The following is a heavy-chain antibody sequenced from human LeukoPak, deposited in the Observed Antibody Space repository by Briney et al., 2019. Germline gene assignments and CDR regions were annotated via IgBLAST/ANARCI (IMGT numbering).Heavy chain of an antibody. Sequence: GGSLRLSCAASGFTFSSYAMNWVRQAPGKGLEWVSAISGSGSSTYYADSVKGRFTISRDNSKNTLYLQMNSLRAEDTAVYYCAKGGSYRSQPYFDYWGQGTPVTVSS. D-gene: IGHD3-16*02. CDR2: ISGSGSST. V-gene: IGHV3-23*01. J-gene: IGHJ4*02. CDR3: AKGGSYRSQPYFDY. CDR1: GFTFSSYA.